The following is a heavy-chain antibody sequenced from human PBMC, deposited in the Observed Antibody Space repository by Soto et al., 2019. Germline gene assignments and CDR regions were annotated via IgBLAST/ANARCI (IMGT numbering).Heavy chain of an antibody. J-gene: IGHJ4*02. V-gene: IGHV5-51*01. Sequence: EVQLVQSGAEVKKPGESLKISCKGSGYSFTSYWIGWVRQMPGKGLEWMGIIYPGDSDTRYSPSFQGQVTISADKSISTAYLQWSSLKASDTAMYYCARLSWSASAGTTWFPTPGDYWGQGTLVTVSS. CDR2: IYPGDSDT. CDR3: ARLSWSASAGTTWFPTPGDY. D-gene: IGHD1-1*01. CDR1: GYSFTSYW.